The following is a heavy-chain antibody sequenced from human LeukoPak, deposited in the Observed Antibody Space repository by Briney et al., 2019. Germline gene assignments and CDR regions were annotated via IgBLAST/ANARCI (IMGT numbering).Heavy chain of an antibody. CDR1: GGSISSGSYY. J-gene: IGHJ3*02. Sequence: TSETLSRTCTGSGGSISSGSYYWSWIRQPGGKGLEWIGRIYTSGSTNYNPSLKSRVTISVDTSKNQFSLKLSSVTAADTAVYYCARSRGYSYGPRQAFDIWGQGTMVTVSS. CDR3: ARSRGYSYGPRQAFDI. D-gene: IGHD5-18*01. V-gene: IGHV4-61*02. CDR2: IYTSGST.